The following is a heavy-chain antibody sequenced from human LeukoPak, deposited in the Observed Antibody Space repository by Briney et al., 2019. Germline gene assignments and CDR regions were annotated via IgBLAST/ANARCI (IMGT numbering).Heavy chain of an antibody. CDR1: GFTFSSYE. CDR3: ARGLKREEVEGWFDP. D-gene: IGHD2-2*01. J-gene: IGHJ5*02. V-gene: IGHV3-48*03. CDR2: ISSSGSTI. Sequence: GGSLRLSCAASGFTFSSYEMNWVRQAPGKGLEWVSYISSSGSTIYYADSVKGRFTISRDNAKNSLYLQMNSLRAEDTAVYYCARGLKREEVEGWFDPWGQGTLVTVSS.